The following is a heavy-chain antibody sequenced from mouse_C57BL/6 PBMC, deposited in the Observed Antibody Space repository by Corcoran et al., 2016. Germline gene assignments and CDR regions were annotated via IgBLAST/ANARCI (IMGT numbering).Heavy chain of an antibody. Sequence: QVQLQQSGSELARPGASVKLSCKASGFTFTSYGISWVKHRTGQGLEWIGEIYPRSGNTYYNEQFKGKATLTADKSSSTAYMALRSLTSEDSAVYFGARLYGSSYDYAKDYWGQGTSVTVSS. D-gene: IGHD1-1*01. CDR3: ARLYGSSYDYAKDY. J-gene: IGHJ4*01. CDR2: IYPRSGNT. V-gene: IGHV1-81*01. CDR1: GFTFTSYG.